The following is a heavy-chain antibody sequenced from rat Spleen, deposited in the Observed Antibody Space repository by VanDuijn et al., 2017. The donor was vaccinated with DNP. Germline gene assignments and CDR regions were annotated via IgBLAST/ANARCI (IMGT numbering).Heavy chain of an antibody. CDR2: ISTSGSRT. D-gene: IGHD1-1*01. J-gene: IGHJ2*01. Sequence: EVQLVESGGGLVQPGRSVKLSCAASGFTFSNYYMAWVRQAPKKGLEWVATISTSGSRTYYPESVKGRFTISRDNAKSSLYLQMNSLKSEDTATYYCARSFITTVVSLDYWGQGVMVTVSS. CDR3: ARSFITTVVSLDY. V-gene: IGHV5-25*01. CDR1: GFTFSNYY.